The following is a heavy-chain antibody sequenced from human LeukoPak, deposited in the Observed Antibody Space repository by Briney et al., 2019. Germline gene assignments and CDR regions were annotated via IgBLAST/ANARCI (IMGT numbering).Heavy chain of an antibody. D-gene: IGHD6-6*01. CDR3: ARSEYSSSKYYYGMDV. CDR2: FSSGSS. V-gene: IGHV4-4*09. J-gene: IGHJ6*02. Sequence: FSSGSSNYNPSLKSRITISVDTSKNQFSLKLTSVTAADTAVYYCARSEYSSSKYYYGMDVWGQGTTVTVSS.